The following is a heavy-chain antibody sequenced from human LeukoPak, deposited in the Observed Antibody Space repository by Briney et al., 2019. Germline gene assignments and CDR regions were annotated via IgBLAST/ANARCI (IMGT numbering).Heavy chain of an antibody. Sequence: SETLSLTCAVSGGSISSSNWWSWVRQPPGKGLEWIGEIYHSGSTNYNPSLKSRVTISVDKSKNQFSLKLSSVTAADTAVYYCAREDYDILTGSGYYGMDVWGQGTTVTVSS. CDR1: GGSISSSNW. V-gene: IGHV4-4*02. J-gene: IGHJ6*02. CDR2: IYHSGST. CDR3: AREDYDILTGSGYYGMDV. D-gene: IGHD3-9*01.